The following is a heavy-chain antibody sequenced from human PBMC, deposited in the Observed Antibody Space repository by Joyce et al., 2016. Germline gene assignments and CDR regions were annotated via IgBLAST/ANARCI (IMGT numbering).Heavy chain of an antibody. CDR1: GFTFSTYW. D-gene: IGHD3-10*01. CDR3: VRGQDFYGSGSQPLDC. J-gene: IGHJ4*02. CDR2: IKQEGSEK. Sequence: EVQLVESGGGLVQPGGSLRLSCAASGFTFSTYWMSLVRQAPGKGLEWVANIKQEGSEKYYVDSVKGRFTIARDNAKNSLYLQMNSLRVEETAVYYCVRGQDFYGSGSQPLDCWGQGTLVTVSS. V-gene: IGHV3-7*01.